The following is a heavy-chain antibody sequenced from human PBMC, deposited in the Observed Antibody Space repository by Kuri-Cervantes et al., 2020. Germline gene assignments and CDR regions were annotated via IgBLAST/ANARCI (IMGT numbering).Heavy chain of an antibody. CDR2: IGTAGDT. V-gene: IGHV3-13*01. J-gene: IGHJ4*02. CDR1: GFTFSSYD. Sequence: LSLTCAASGFTFSSYDMHWVRQATGKGLEWVSAIGTAGDTYYPGSVKGRFTISRENAKNSLYLQMNSLRAEDTAVYYCARARGYCSGGSCFPPDYWGQGTLVTVSS. D-gene: IGHD2-15*01. CDR3: ARARGYCSGGSCFPPDY.